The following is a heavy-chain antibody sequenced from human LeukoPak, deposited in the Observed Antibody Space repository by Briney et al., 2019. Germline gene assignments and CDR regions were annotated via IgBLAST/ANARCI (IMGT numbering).Heavy chain of an antibody. CDR1: GFTFSSYS. V-gene: IGHV3-21*01. CDR3: ARDGEAYRGGDCYSKGDYMDV. J-gene: IGHJ6*03. D-gene: IGHD2-21*02. Sequence: GGSLRLSCAASGFTFSSYSMNWVRQAPGKGLEWVSSISPSSTYIYYADSVKGRFTTSRDTAKNSVYLQMSSLRAEDTAVYYCARDGEAYRGGDCYSKGDYMDVWGKGTTVTVSS. CDR2: ISPSSTYI.